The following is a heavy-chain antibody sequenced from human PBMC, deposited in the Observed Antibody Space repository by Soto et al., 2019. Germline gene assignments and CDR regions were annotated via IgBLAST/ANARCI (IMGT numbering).Heavy chain of an antibody. CDR1: GFNFNDYA. CDR2: ISWNSVSI. J-gene: IGHJ6*02. D-gene: IGHD3-10*01. CDR3: AKDMEDGYNPYYFYGMDV. V-gene: IGHV3-9*01. Sequence: EVQLVESGGGLVQPGRSLRLSCVASGFNFNDYAIHWVRQAPGKGLEWVSSISWNSVSIGYADSVKGRFTISRDNARNSLYLQMNSLSAEDTALYYCAKDMEDGYNPYYFYGMDVWGQGTTVTVSS.